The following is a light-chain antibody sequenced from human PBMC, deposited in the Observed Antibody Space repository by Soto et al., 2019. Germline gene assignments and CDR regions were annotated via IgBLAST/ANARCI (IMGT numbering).Light chain of an antibody. V-gene: IGLV2-14*01. J-gene: IGLJ2*01. CDR2: EVS. CDR1: SSDVGGQNY. CDR3: SSYTSSRSVV. Sequence: QSSLTQPASVSGSPGQSLTISCTGTSSDVGGQNYVSWYQQHPGRVPRLMIYEVSNRPSGVSNRFSGSKAGNTASLTISGLQAEAEADYYCSSYTSSRSVVFGGGTKLTVL.